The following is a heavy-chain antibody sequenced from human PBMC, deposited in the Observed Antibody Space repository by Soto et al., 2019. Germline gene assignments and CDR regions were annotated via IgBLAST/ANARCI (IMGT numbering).Heavy chain of an antibody. Sequence: QLQLQESGPGLVKPSETLSLTCTVSGGSISSSSYYWGWIRQPPGKGLEWIGSIYYSGSTYYNPSLKSRVTISVDTSKNQFSLKLSSVTAADTAVYYCARTRYCTNGVCLPLGRNNDYWGQGTLVTVSS. CDR2: IYYSGST. J-gene: IGHJ4*02. V-gene: IGHV4-39*01. CDR1: GGSISSSSYY. CDR3: ARTRYCTNGVCLPLGRNNDY. D-gene: IGHD2-8*01.